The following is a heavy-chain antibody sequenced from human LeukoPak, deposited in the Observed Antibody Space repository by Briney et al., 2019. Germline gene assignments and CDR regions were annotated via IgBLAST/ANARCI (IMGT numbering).Heavy chain of an antibody. CDR3: ARERITMVRGGRGEVLDY. J-gene: IGHJ4*02. CDR1: GGSISSYY. Sequence: SETLSLTCTVSGGSISSYYWSWIRQPARKGLEWLGRIYTSGSTNYNPSLKSRVTMSVDTSKNQFSPKLSSVTAADTAVYYCARERITMVRGGRGEVLDYWGQGTLVTVSS. V-gene: IGHV4-4*07. CDR2: IYTSGST. D-gene: IGHD3-10*01.